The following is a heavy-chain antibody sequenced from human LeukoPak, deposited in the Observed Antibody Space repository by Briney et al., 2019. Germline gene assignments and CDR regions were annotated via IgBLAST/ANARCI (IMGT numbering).Heavy chain of an antibody. V-gene: IGHV3-23*01. CDR2: ISGSGGST. CDR1: GFTFSSYA. J-gene: IGHJ4*02. CDR3: AKLRTAVAGTSATVPHFDY. D-gene: IGHD6-19*01. Sequence: PGGSLRLSCAASGFTFSSYAMSWVRQAPGKGLEWVSAISGSGGSTYYADSVKGRFTISRDNSKNTLYLQMNSLRAEDTAVYYCAKLRTAVAGTSATVPHFDYWGQGTLVTVSS.